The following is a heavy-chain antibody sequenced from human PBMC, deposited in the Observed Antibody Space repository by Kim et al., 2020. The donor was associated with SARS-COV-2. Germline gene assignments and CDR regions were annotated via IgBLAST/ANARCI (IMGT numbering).Heavy chain of an antibody. D-gene: IGHD3-22*01. CDR3: ASYTYYYDSSGYYGDPFDY. J-gene: IGHJ4*02. CDR1: GYSFTSYW. V-gene: IGHV5-10-1*01. CDR2: IDPSDSYT. Sequence: GESLKISCKGSGYSFTSYWISWVRQMPGKGLEWMGRIDPSDSYTNYSPSFQGHVTISADKSISTAYLQWSSLKASDTAMYYCASYTYYYDSSGYYGDPFDYWGQGTLVTVSS.